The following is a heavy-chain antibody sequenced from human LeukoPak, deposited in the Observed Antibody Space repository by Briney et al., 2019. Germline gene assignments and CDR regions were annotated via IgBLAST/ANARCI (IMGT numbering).Heavy chain of an antibody. V-gene: IGHV1-69*13. CDR3: AKDGGTYPYFLDV. CDR1: GYTFTGYY. J-gene: IGHJ6*03. CDR2: IIPIFGTA. D-gene: IGHD1-26*01. Sequence: ASVKVSCKASGYTFTGYYIHWVRQAPGQGLEWMGGIIPIFGTANYAQKFQGRVTITADESTSTAYMELSSLRSEDTAIYICAKDGGTYPYFLDVWGKGTTVIVSS.